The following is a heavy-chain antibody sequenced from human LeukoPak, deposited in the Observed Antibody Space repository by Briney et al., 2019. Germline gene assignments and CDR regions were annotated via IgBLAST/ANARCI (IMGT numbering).Heavy chain of an antibody. D-gene: IGHD4-17*01. CDR1: GFTFSSYA. Sequence: GRSLRLSCAASGFTFSSYAMHWVRQAPGKGLEWVAVIWYDGSNKYYADSVKGRFTISRDNSKNTLYLQMNSLRAEDTAVYYCARGVYGDFDYWGQGTLVTVSS. CDR3: ARGVYGDFDY. V-gene: IGHV3-33*08. J-gene: IGHJ4*02. CDR2: IWYDGSNK.